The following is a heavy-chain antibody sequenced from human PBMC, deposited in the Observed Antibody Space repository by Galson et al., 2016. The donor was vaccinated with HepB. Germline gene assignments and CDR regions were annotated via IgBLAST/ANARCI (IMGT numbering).Heavy chain of an antibody. J-gene: IGHJ4*02. V-gene: IGHV1-18*01. D-gene: IGHD3-10*01. CDR2: ISTSNGNT. CDR1: GYTFTNYG. Sequence: SVKVSCKASGYTFTNYGISWVRQAPGQGLEWMGWISTSNGNTNSAQKLQDRVTMTTDTSTRTAYMELTRLRSDDTAMYYCARGGIWFGDPIDYWGQGALVTVSS. CDR3: ARGGIWFGDPIDY.